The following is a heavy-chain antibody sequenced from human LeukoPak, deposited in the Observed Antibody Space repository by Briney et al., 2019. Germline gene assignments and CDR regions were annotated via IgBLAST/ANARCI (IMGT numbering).Heavy chain of an antibody. V-gene: IGHV3-23*01. CDR2: ISGSGGST. Sequence: GGSLRLSCAASGFTFSSYAMSWVRQAPGKGLEWVSAISGSGGSTYYADSVKGRFTISRDNSKNTLYLQMNSLRAEDTAVYYCAKIGSSGWYRATYFDYWGQGTLVTVSS. CDR3: AKIGSSGWYRATYFDY. CDR1: GFTFSSYA. D-gene: IGHD6-19*01. J-gene: IGHJ4*02.